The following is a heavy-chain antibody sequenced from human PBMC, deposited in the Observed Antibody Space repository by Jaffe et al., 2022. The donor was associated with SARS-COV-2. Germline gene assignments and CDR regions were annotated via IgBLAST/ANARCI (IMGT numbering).Heavy chain of an antibody. J-gene: IGHJ4*02. D-gene: IGHD3-22*01. CDR3: TKHDSNSYYYFDY. V-gene: IGHV3-23*01. CDR1: GFTFSNYA. CDR2: ISTSGAT. Sequence: EVQLLESGGGLVQPGESLRLSCSASGFTFSNYAMNWVRQAPGKGLEWVSVISTSGATDYAGSVKGRFTISRDNSKNTLYLQMNSLRAEDTALYYCTKHDSNSYYYFDYWGQGTLVTVSS.